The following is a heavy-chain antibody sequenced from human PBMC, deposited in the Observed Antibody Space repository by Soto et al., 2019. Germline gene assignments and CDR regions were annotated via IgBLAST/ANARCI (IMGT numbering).Heavy chain of an antibody. V-gene: IGHV4-30-4*01. J-gene: IGHJ6*02. CDR2: IYYSGST. CDR1: GGSISSGDYY. D-gene: IGHD4-4*01. CDR3: ARGHGLHRYYGMDV. Sequence: PSETLSLTCTVCGGSISSGDYYWSWIRQPPGKGLEWIGYIYYSGSTYYNPSLKSRVTISVDTSKNQFSLKLSSVTAADTAVYYCARGHGLHRYYGMDVWGQGTTVTVSS.